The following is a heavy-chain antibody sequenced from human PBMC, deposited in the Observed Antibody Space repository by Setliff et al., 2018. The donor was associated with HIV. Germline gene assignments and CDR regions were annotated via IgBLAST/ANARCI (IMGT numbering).Heavy chain of an antibody. V-gene: IGHV4-34*01. CDR2: INHRGST. D-gene: IGHD3-10*01. CDR3: ARSWGSGSYPY. J-gene: IGHJ4*02. CDR1: GGSFSGYY. Sequence: PSETLSLTCGVDGGSFSGYYWSWIRQPPGKGLEWIGEINHRGSTNYIPSLKSRITISVDTSKNQFSLKLSSVTAADTAVYYCARSWGSGSYPYWGQGTLVTVSS.